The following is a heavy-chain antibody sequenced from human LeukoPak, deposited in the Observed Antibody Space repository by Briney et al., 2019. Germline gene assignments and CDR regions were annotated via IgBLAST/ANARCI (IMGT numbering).Heavy chain of an antibody. CDR3: ARRNIGDYDFYYYYMDV. D-gene: IGHD4-17*01. CDR2: ISSSSSYI. CDR1: GFTFSSYS. V-gene: IGHV3-21*01. Sequence: NAGGSLRLSCAASGFTFSSYSMNWVRQAPGKGLEWVSSISSSSSYIYYADSVKGRFTISRDNAKNSLYLQMDSLRAEDTAVYYCARRNIGDYDFYYYYMDVWGQGTTVTASS. J-gene: IGHJ6*03.